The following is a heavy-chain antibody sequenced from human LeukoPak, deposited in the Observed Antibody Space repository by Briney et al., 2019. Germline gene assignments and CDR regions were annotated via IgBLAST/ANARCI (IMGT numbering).Heavy chain of an antibody. V-gene: IGHV1-18*01. CDR2: ISAYNGNT. Sequence: VASVKVSCKASGYTFTSYGISWVRQAPGQGLEWMGWISAYNGNTNYAQNIQGRVTMTTDTSTSTAYMELRSLRSDDTAVYYCAIGIVGAHTVDYWGQGTLVTVSS. CDR1: GYTFTSYG. CDR3: AIGIVGAHTVDY. J-gene: IGHJ4*02. D-gene: IGHD1-26*01.